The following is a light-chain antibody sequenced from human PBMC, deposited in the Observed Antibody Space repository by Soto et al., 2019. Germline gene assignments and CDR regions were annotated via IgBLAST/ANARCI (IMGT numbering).Light chain of an antibody. V-gene: IGLV2-8*01. CDR3: SSYAGSNNFRV. Sequence: QSVLTQPPSASGSPGQSVTISCTGTSSDVGGHNYVSWYQQHPGKAPKLMIYEVSKRPSGVPDRFSGSKSGNTASLTVSGLQAEDEADYYCSSYAGSNNFRVFGGGTKLTVL. CDR1: SSDVGGHNY. CDR2: EVS. J-gene: IGLJ3*02.